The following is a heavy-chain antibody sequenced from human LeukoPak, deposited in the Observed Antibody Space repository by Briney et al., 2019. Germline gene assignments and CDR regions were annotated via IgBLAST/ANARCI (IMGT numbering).Heavy chain of an antibody. CDR1: GGSISSGSYY. V-gene: IGHV4-61*02. CDR3: ARDLARTSAAVD. D-gene: IGHD6-13*01. CDR2: IYTSGST. Sequence: SWTLPLTCTVSGGSISSGSYYWSWIRQPAGKGLEWIGRIYTSGSTNYNPSLKSRVTISVETSKNQFSLKLSSVTAADTAVYYCARDLARTSAAVDWGQATLVTVSS. J-gene: IGHJ4*02.